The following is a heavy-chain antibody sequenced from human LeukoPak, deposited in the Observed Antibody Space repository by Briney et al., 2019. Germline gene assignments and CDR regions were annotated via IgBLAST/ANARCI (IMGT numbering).Heavy chain of an antibody. J-gene: IGHJ4*02. V-gene: IGHV4-39*07. CDR1: GDSISSSSYY. Sequence: SETLSLTCSVSGDSISSSSYYWGWIRQPPGKGLEWIGTIFYSGSTYYNPSLKSRVTISVDKSKNQFSLKLSSVTAADTAVYYCASRDASGWHSDYWGQGTLVTVSS. CDR3: ASRDASGWHSDY. D-gene: IGHD6-19*01. CDR2: IFYSGST.